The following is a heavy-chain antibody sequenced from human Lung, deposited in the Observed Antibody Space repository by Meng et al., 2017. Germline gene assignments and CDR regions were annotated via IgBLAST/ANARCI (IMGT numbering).Heavy chain of an antibody. Sequence: CGVRLWQPSETPALPCLCSGGSFCDYYLSWIRQPPGKGLEWIGEINHSGSTNYNPSLESRATISVDTSQNNLSLKLSSVTAADSAVYYCARGPTTMAHDFDYWGQGTLVTVSS. J-gene: IGHJ4*02. CDR2: INHSGST. CDR1: GGSFCDYY. CDR3: ARGPTTMAHDFDY. V-gene: IGHV4-34*01. D-gene: IGHD4-11*01.